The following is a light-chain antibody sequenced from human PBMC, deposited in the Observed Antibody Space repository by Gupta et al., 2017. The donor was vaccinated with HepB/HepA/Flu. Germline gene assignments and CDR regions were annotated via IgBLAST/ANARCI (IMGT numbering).Light chain of an antibody. CDR2: AAS. Sequence: YAFPTSKGDRVTITCRASQGISSYLAWYQQKPGKAPKLLIYAASTLQSGVPSRFSGSGSGTDFTLTISCLQSEDFATYYCQQYYSYPITFGQGTRLEIK. CDR3: QQYYSYPIT. CDR1: QGISSY. J-gene: IGKJ5*01. V-gene: IGKV1-8*01.